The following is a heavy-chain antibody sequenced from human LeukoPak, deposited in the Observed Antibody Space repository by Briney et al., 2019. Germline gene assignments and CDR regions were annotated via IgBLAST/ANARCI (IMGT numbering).Heavy chain of an antibody. CDR3: THTIDYGGNPNDY. D-gene: IGHD4-23*01. Sequence: SGPTLVNPTQTLTLTCTFSGFSLNSGGVGVGWIRQPPGKALEWLALIYWNDDARYCPSLKSRLTVTKDASENQVFFTMTNMDPVDTATYYCTHTIDYGGNPNDYWGQGTLVTVSS. V-gene: IGHV2-5*01. CDR2: IYWNDDA. CDR1: GFSLNSGGVG. J-gene: IGHJ4*02.